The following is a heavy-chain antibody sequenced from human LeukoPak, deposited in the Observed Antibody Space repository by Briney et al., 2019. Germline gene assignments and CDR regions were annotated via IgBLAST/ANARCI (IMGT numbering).Heavy chain of an antibody. CDR2: IYYSGST. Sequence: SETLSLTCTVSGGSISSSSYYWGWIRQPPGKGLEWIGSIYYSGSTYYNPSLKSRVTISVDTSKNQFSLKLSSVTAADTAVYYCARGQYYYDSSGDDYFDYWGQGTLVTVSS. V-gene: IGHV4-39*07. J-gene: IGHJ4*02. CDR1: GGSISSSSYY. CDR3: ARGQYYYDSSGDDYFDY. D-gene: IGHD3-22*01.